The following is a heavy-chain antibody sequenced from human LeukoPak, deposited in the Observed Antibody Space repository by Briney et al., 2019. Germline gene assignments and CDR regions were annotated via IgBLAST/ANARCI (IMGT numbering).Heavy chain of an antibody. J-gene: IGHJ4*02. Sequence: SETLSLTCTVSGGSISSYYWSWIRQPPGKGLEWIGYIYYGGSTNYNPSLKSRVTISVDTSKNQISLKLSSVTAADTAVYYCARGSYGELGYWGQGTLVTVSS. CDR1: GGSISSYY. D-gene: IGHD4-17*01. V-gene: IGHV4-59*01. CDR2: IYYGGST. CDR3: ARGSYGELGY.